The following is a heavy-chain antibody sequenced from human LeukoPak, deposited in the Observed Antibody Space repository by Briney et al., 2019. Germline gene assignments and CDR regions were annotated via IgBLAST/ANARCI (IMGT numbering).Heavy chain of an antibody. J-gene: IGHJ4*02. CDR1: GGTFSSYA. CDR2: IIPIFGTA. V-gene: IGHV1-69*05. D-gene: IGHD2-2*01. Sequence: ASVKVSCKASGGTFSSYAISWVRQAPGQGLEWMGGIIPIFGTANYAQKFQGRVTITTDESTSTAYMGLSSLRSEDTAVYYCARGQDIVVVPAAIEGSYFDYWGQGTLVTVSS. CDR3: ARGQDIVVVPAAIEGSYFDY.